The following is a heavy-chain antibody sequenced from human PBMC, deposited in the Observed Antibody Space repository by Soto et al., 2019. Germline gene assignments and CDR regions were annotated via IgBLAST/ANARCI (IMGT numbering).Heavy chain of an antibody. CDR3: ARALGWLQFLYYFDY. Sequence: QVQLQESGPGLVKPSQTLSLTCTVSGGSISSGGYSWSWIRQHPGKGLEWIGYIYYSGSTYYNPSLKSRVTISVDTSKNQFSLKLSSVTAADTAVYYCARALGWLQFLYYFDYWGQGTLVTVSS. CDR1: GGSISSGGYS. CDR2: IYYSGST. V-gene: IGHV4-31*03. D-gene: IGHD5-12*01. J-gene: IGHJ4*02.